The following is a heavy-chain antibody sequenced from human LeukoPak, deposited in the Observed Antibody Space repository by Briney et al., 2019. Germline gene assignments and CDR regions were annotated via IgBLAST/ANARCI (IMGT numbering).Heavy chain of an antibody. Sequence: GASVKVSCKASGYTFTSYDINWVRQATGQGLEWMGWINPNSGGTNYAQKFQGRVTMTRDTSISTAYMELSRLRSDDTAVYYCARGGWNDISNWFDPWGQGTLVTVSS. D-gene: IGHD1-1*01. V-gene: IGHV1-2*02. CDR3: ARGGWNDISNWFDP. CDR1: GYTFTSYD. CDR2: INPNSGGT. J-gene: IGHJ5*02.